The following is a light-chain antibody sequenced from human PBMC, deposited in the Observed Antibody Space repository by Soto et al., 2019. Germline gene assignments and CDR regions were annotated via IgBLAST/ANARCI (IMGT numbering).Light chain of an antibody. CDR1: QRVGSSY. CDR2: GAS. CDR3: QQYGNSPLP. Sequence: EMVLTQSPDTLSLSPGERATLSCRASQRVGSSYLAWYQQKPGQAPRLLIYGASNRATGIPDRFIGSGSGTDFTLTITRLEPEEFAVYYCQQYGNSPLPFGGGTKVEIK. V-gene: IGKV3-20*01. J-gene: IGKJ4*01.